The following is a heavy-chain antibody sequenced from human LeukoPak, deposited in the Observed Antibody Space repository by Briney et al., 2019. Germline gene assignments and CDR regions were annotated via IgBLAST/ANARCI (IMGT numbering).Heavy chain of an antibody. CDR2: IYYSGST. J-gene: IGHJ4*02. Sequence: SETLSLTCAVSGGSISSGGYSWTWIRQPPGKGLECIGHIYYSGSTYYNSSLKSRVTISVDTSKKQYSLKVNSVTAADTAMYYCARAKRQWLVGATIRGDNPPYYFDYWGQGTLVTVSS. CDR3: ARAKRQWLVGATIRGDNPPYYFDY. D-gene: IGHD6-19*01. CDR1: GGSISSGGYS. V-gene: IGHV4-30-4*07.